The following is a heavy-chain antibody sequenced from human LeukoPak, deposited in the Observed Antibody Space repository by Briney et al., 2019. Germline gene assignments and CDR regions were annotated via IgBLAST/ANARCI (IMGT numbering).Heavy chain of an antibody. CDR1: GFTFSSYA. V-gene: IGHV3-23*01. CDR2: ISGSGGST. J-gene: IGHJ4*02. CDR3: AESRYDYVWGSYRYFDY. D-gene: IGHD3-16*02. Sequence: GGSLRLSCAAYGFTFSSYAMSWVRQAPGKGLEWVSAISGSGGSTYYADSVKGRFTISRDNSKNTLYLQMNSLRAEDTAVYYCAESRYDYVWGSYRYFDYWGQGTLVTVSS.